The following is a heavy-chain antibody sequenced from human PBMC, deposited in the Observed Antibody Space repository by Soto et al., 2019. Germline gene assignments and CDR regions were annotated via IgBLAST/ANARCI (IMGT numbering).Heavy chain of an antibody. J-gene: IGHJ6*02. V-gene: IGHV4-4*03. CDR1: GGSISSSNW. Sequence: PETLSLTCAASGGSISSSNWWSWVRQPPGKGLEWIGEIYHSGSTNYNPSLKSRVTISVDKSKNQFSLKLSSVTAADTAVYYCARVAAVVVPAARYYYYGMDVWGQGTTVTVSS. CDR3: ARVAAVVVPAARYYYYGMDV. D-gene: IGHD2-2*01. CDR2: IYHSGST.